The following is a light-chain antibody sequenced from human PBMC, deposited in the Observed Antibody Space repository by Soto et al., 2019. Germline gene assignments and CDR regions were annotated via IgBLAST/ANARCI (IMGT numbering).Light chain of an antibody. Sequence: QSVLTQPPSVSGAPGQRVTISCTGSSSNIGAGYEVHWFQQLPGTAPKLLIYGNTNRLSGVPDRFSGSKSDTSASLAITGLQPEDEADYYCQSYDSSLSVLYVFGTGTKVTVL. CDR2: GNT. CDR1: SSNIGAGYE. J-gene: IGLJ1*01. CDR3: QSYDSSLSVLYV. V-gene: IGLV1-40*01.